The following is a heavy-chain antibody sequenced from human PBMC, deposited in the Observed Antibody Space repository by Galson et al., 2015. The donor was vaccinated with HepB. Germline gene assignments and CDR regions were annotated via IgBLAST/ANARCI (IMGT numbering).Heavy chain of an antibody. CDR3: ARHFSPGSYGFLQAFHY. D-gene: IGHD1-26*01. J-gene: IGHJ4*02. CDR1: GYIFSNYW. CDR2: IYPGDSDT. Sequence: QSGAEVKKPGESLKISCKGSGYIFSNYWIAWVRQMPGKGLEWMGVIYPGDSDTRYSPSFQGQVTISADKSISTAYLQWNSLKASDTAMYYCARHFSPGSYGFLQAFHYWGQGTLVTVSS. V-gene: IGHV5-51*01.